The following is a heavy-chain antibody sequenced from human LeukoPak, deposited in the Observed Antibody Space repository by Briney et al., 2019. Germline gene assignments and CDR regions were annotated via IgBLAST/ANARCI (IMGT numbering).Heavy chain of an antibody. CDR3: ARARSSSWSIY. CDR1: GFTFSSYF. V-gene: IGHV3-48*01. Sequence: SGGSLRLSCAASGFTFSSYFMNWVRQAPGKGLEWVSYISSSSSTIYYADSVKGRFTISRDNAKNSLYLQMNSLRAEDTAVYYCARARSSSWSIYWGQGTLVTVSS. D-gene: IGHD6-13*01. J-gene: IGHJ4*02. CDR2: ISSSSSTI.